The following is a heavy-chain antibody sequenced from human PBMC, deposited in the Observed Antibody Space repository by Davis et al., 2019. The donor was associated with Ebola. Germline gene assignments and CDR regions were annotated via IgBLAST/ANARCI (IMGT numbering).Heavy chain of an antibody. D-gene: IGHD4-17*01. J-gene: IGHJ4*02. Sequence: SSVPVSCKASRGTFSSYTISWVRQAPGQGLEWMGRIIPILGIANYAQKFQGRVTITADKSTSTAYMELSSLRSEDTAVYYCAGGPTVIDYWGQGTLVTVSS. CDR1: RGTFSSYT. CDR3: AGGPTVIDY. V-gene: IGHV1-69*02. CDR2: IIPILGIA.